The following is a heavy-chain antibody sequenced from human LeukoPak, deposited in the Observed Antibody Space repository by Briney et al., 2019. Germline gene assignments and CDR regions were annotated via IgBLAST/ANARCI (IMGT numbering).Heavy chain of an antibody. J-gene: IGHJ4*02. CDR2: IRSSGSTI. Sequence: PGGSLRLSCAASGFTFSSYEMNWLRQAPGKGLEWVSYIRSSGSTIYYADSVKGRFTISRDNAKNSLYLQMNSLRAEDTAVYYCARAGGSGSPYWGQGTLVTVSS. D-gene: IGHD3-10*01. CDR1: GFTFSSYE. V-gene: IGHV3-48*03. CDR3: ARAGGSGSPY.